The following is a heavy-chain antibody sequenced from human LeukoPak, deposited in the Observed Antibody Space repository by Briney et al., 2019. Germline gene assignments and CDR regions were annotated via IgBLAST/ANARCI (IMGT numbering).Heavy chain of an antibody. CDR1: GFTFSSYA. CDR3: AKPGDGCSGGSCYYFDY. D-gene: IGHD2-15*01. Sequence: GSLRLSCAASGFTFSSYAMSWARQAPGKGLEWISGISGSGGNTYYADSVKGRFTISRDISKNTLYLQMNSLRGEDTAVYYCAKPGDGCSGGSCYYFDYWGQGTLVTVSS. V-gene: IGHV3-23*01. CDR2: ISGSGGNT. J-gene: IGHJ4*02.